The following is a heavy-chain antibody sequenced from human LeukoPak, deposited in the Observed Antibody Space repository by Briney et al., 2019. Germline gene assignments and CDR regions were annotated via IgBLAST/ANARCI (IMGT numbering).Heavy chain of an antibody. J-gene: IGHJ3*02. Sequence: GASVKVSCKASGYTFTGCYMYWVRQAPGQGLECMGWINPNSGGTNYAQKFQGRVTMTRDTSISTAYMELSRLRSDDTAVYYCARVRTGTTSYDAFDIWGQGAMVTVSS. V-gene: IGHV1-2*02. D-gene: IGHD1-1*01. CDR2: INPNSGGT. CDR1: GYTFTGCY. CDR3: ARVRTGTTSYDAFDI.